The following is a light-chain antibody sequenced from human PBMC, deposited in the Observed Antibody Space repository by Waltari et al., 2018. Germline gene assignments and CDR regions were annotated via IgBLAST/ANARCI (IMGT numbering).Light chain of an antibody. J-gene: IGKJ4*01. CDR3: QKYDDLLT. CDR1: QSISNY. CDR2: AAS. Sequence: DIHLTQSPSSVSASVGDRVTTTCRASQSISNYLNWYRQKPGNAPNLLIYAASILQSGVPSRFSGSGSGTDFTLSITGLQPEDFATYYCQKYDDLLTFGGGTKVEIK. V-gene: IGKV1-39*01.